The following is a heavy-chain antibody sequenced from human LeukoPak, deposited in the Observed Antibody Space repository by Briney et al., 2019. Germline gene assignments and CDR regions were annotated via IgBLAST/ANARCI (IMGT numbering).Heavy chain of an antibody. Sequence: GGSLRLSCAASGFTFSSHWMHWLRQVPGKGLVWVSRINSDGSSTSYADPVKGRFTISRDNANNTLYLQMNSLRAEDTAIYYCARDGSSWSNWLAPWGQGTLVTVSS. D-gene: IGHD6-13*01. J-gene: IGHJ5*02. CDR3: ARDGSSWSNWLAP. CDR1: GFTFSSHW. V-gene: IGHV3-74*01. CDR2: INSDGSST.